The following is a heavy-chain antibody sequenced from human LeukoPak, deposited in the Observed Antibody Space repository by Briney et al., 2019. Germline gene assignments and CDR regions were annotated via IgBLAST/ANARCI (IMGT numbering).Heavy chain of an antibody. V-gene: IGHV3-30*15. D-gene: IGHD1-26*01. CDR2: MPYDCNYT. CDR1: GFSLSTSA. Sequence: GGSLRLSRAASGFSLSTSAMHWVRQAPGKGLEWVAVMPYDCNYTHHADCVKGRLTISRDNSRNTLSLQMSSLRGEDTAVYYCASGSYHEHWGQGTLVTVSS. CDR3: ASGSYHEH. J-gene: IGHJ4*02.